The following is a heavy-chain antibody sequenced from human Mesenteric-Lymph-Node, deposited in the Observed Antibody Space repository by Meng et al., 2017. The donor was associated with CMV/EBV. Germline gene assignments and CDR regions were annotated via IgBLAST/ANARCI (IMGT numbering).Heavy chain of an antibody. V-gene: IGHV4-34*01. J-gene: IGHJ6*02. CDR2: INHSGST. CDR1: GGSFSGYY. D-gene: IGHD1-14*01. CDR3: ARNPSYYYYGMDV. Sequence: SETLSLTCAVYGGSFSGYYWSWIRQPPGKGLEWIGEINHSGSTNYNPSLKSRVTISVDTSKNQFSLKLNSVTAADTAVYYCARNPSYYYYGMDVWGQGTTVTV.